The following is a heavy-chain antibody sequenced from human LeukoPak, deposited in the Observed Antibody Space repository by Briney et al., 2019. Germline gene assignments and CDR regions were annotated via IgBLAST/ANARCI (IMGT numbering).Heavy chain of an antibody. D-gene: IGHD3-10*01. V-gene: IGHV4-59*08. CDR1: GGSISSYY. J-gene: IGHJ4*02. CDR2: IYYSGST. CDR3: ARQAYYYGSGSYYNPFDY. Sequence: PSETLSLTCTVSGGSISSYYWSWIRQPPGKGLEWIGYIYYSGSTNHNPSLKSRVTISVDTSKNQFSLKLSSVTAADTAVYYCARQAYYYGSGSYYNPFDYWGQGTLVTVSS.